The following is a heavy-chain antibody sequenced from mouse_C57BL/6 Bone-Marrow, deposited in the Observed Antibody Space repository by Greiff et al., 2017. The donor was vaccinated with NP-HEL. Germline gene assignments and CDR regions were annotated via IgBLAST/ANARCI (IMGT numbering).Heavy chain of an antibody. CDR3: ARETRGYGNYFAY. Sequence: SVPLSFPSSFYPFPFYCLPFFPPLPFRFLYWIVMLYPSCCGTTYHEMFKSNATLTVDKPSSTAYMQLSSLTSEDSAVYYCARETRGYGNYFAYWGQGTLVTVSA. J-gene: IGHJ3*01. CDR2: LYPSCCGT. V-gene: IGHV1-72*01. D-gene: IGHD2-1*01. CDR1: FYPFPFYC.